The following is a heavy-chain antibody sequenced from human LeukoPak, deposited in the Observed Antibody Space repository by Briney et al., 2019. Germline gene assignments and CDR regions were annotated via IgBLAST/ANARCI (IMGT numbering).Heavy chain of an antibody. D-gene: IGHD2-15*01. CDR3: ARGRDVVVVAATPFDY. CDR2: INPSGGST. J-gene: IGHJ4*02. CDR1: GYTFTSYY. V-gene: IGHV1-46*01. Sequence: GASVKVSSKASGYTFTSYYMHWVRQAPGQGLEWMGIINPSGGSTSYAQKFQGRVTMTRDTSTSTVYMELSSLRSEDTAVYYCARGRDVVVVAATPFDYWGQGTLVTVSS.